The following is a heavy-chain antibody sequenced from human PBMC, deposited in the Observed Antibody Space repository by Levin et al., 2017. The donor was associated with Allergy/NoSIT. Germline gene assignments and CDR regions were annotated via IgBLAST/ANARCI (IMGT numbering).Heavy chain of an antibody. CDR2: IYSGGST. V-gene: IGHV3-53*01. CDR1: GFTVSSNY. J-gene: IGHJ4*02. D-gene: IGHD3-22*01. Sequence: GGSLRLSCAASGFTVSSNYMSWVRQAPGKGLEWVSVIYSGGSTYYADSVKGRFTISRDNSKNTLYLQMNSLRAEDTAVYYCARYYDSSGYYRTTYYFDYWGQGTLVTVSS. CDR3: ARYYDSSGYYRTTYYFDY.